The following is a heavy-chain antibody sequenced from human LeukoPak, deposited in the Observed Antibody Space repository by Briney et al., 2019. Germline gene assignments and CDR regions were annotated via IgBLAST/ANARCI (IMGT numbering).Heavy chain of an antibody. CDR2: INHSGST. CDR1: GGSFSGYY. D-gene: IGHD3-22*01. J-gene: IGHJ4*02. CDR3: ARGHYDSSGYYYNYFDY. Sequence: SETLSLTCAVYGGSFSGYYWSWIRQPPGKGLEWIGEINHSGSTYYNPSLKSRVTISVDTSKNQFSLKLSSVTAADTAVYYCARGHYDSSGYYYNYFDYWGQGTLVTVSS. V-gene: IGHV4-34*01.